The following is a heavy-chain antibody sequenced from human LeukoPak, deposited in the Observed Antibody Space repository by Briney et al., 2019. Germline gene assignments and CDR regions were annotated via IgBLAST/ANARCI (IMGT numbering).Heavy chain of an antibody. V-gene: IGHV4-39*07. CDR2: IYYSGST. D-gene: IGHD3-22*01. Sequence: SETLSLTCTVSGGSISSSSYYWGWIRQPPGKGLEWIGSIYYSGSTYYNPSLKSRVTISVDTSKNQFSLKLSSVTAADTAVYYCARISLTYYYDSSGYSAKSDAFDIWGQGTMATVSS. J-gene: IGHJ3*02. CDR3: ARISLTYYYDSSGYSAKSDAFDI. CDR1: GGSISSSSYY.